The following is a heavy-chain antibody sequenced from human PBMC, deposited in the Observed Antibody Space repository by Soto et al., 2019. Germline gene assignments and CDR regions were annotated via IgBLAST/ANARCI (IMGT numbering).Heavy chain of an antibody. Sequence: ASVKVSCKASGGTFSSYAISWVRQAPGQGLEWMGGIIPIFGTANYAQKFQGRVTITADESTSTAYMELSSLRSEDTAVYYCARGSSKQLVRAAAGRFDYWGQGTLVTVSS. CDR3: ARGSSKQLVRAAAGRFDY. V-gene: IGHV1-69*13. CDR1: GGTFSSYA. J-gene: IGHJ4*02. D-gene: IGHD6-13*01. CDR2: IIPIFGTA.